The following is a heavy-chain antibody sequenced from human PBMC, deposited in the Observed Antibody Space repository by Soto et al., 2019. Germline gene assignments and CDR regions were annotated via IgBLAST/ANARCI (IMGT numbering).Heavy chain of an antibody. V-gene: IGHV4-34*01. CDR1: GGSFSGYY. CDR3: ARDRYGNYYHYGMDV. D-gene: IGHD5-18*01. J-gene: IGHJ6*02. Sequence: SETLSLTCAVYGGSFSGYYWSWIRQPPGKGLEWIGEINHSGSTNYNPSLKSRVTISVDMSKKQFYLKVSSVIAADTAVYYCARDRYGNYYHYGMDVWGQGT. CDR2: INHSGST.